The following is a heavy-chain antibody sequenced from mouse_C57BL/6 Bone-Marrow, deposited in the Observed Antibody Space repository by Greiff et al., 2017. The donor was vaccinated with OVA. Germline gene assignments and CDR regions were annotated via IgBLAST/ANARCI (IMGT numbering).Heavy chain of an antibody. CDR3: ARRGDATPYYAMDY. J-gene: IGHJ4*01. D-gene: IGHD3-3*01. CDR2: IWSGGST. V-gene: IGHV2-2*01. CDR1: GFSLTSYG. Sequence: VQLQESGPGLVQPSQSLSITCTVSGFSLTSYGVHWVRQSPGKGLEWLGVIWSGGSTDYNAAFISRLSISKDNSKSHVFFKMNSLQADDTAIYYCARRGDATPYYAMDYWGQGTSVTVSS.